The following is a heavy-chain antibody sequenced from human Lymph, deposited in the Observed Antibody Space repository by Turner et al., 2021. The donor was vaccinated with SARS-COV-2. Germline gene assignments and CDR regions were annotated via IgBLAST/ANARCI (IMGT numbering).Heavy chain of an antibody. Sequence: QVQLVQSGGGVVQPGGSLRLSCAASGFTFSTYGMHWVRQAPGKGLEWVAVISYDGRNEYYADSAKGRFTISRDNSKNTLSLQMNSLRAEDTAVYYCARDKLQYILVDAFDVWGQGTVVTISS. D-gene: IGHD2-21*01. V-gene: IGHV3-30*19. CDR3: ARDKLQYILVDAFDV. CDR1: GFTFSTYG. J-gene: IGHJ3*01. CDR2: ISYDGRNE.